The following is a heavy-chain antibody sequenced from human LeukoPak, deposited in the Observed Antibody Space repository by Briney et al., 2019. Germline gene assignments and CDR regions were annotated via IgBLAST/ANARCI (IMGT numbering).Heavy chain of an antibody. V-gene: IGHV4-59*08. CDR3: AWDHTAMFTSAFDI. CDR2: IYDSGST. Sequence: PSETLSLTCTVSGGSISSYYWCWIRQPPGKGLEWIGYIYDSGSTNYNPSLKSRVTMSVDTSKNQFSLNLRSVTAADTAVYYCAWDHTAMFTSAFDIWGQGTMVTVSS. D-gene: IGHD5-18*01. J-gene: IGHJ3*02. CDR1: GGSISSYY.